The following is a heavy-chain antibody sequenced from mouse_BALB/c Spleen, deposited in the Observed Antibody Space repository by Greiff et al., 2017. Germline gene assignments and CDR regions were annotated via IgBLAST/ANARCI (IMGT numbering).Heavy chain of an antibody. Sequence: DAGGGLVQPKGSLKLSCAASGFTFNTYAMHWVCQAPGKGLEWVARIRSKSNNYATYYADSVKDRFTISRDDSQSMLYLQINNLKTEDTAMYYCVREGYDGGFAYWGQGTLVTVSA. CDR3: VREGYDGGFAY. D-gene: IGHD2-2*01. CDR1: GFTFNTYA. J-gene: IGHJ3*01. V-gene: IGHV10-3*03. CDR2: IRSKSNNYAT.